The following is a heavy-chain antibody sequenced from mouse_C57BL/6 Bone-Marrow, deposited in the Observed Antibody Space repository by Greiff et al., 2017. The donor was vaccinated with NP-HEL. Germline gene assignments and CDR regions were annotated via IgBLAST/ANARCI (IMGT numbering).Heavy chain of an antibody. CDR1: GYTFTSYW. CDR2: IDPSDSYT. V-gene: IGHV1-69*01. Sequence: QVQLQQSGAELVMPGASVKLSCKASGYTFTSYWMHWVKQRPGQGLEWIGEIDPSDSYTNYNQKFKGKSTLTVDKSSSTAYMQISSLTSEDSAVYYCARDYGSSPYAVDYWGRGTSVTVSS. D-gene: IGHD1-1*01. CDR3: ARDYGSSPYAVDY. J-gene: IGHJ4*01.